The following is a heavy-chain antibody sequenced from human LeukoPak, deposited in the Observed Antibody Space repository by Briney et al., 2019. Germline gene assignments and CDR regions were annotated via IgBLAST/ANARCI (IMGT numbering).Heavy chain of an antibody. D-gene: IGHD5-24*01. Sequence: SGGSLRLSCAASGFTFDDYAMHWVRQAPGKGLEWVSGISWNSGSIGYADSVKGRFTISRDNAKNSLYLQMNSLRAEDTAVYYCARDHSGDQMATTGGVDYWGQGTLVTVFS. CDR3: ARDHSGDQMATTGGVDY. J-gene: IGHJ4*02. CDR2: ISWNSGSI. CDR1: GFTFDDYA. V-gene: IGHV3-9*01.